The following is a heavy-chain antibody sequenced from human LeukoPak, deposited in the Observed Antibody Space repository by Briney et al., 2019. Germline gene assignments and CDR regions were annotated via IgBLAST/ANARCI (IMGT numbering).Heavy chain of an antibody. Sequence: SETLSLTCAVYGGSFSGYYWSWIRQPPGKGLEWIGEINHSGSTNYNPSLESRVTISVDTSKNQFSLKLSSVTAADTAVYYCAREGLRDSSTSSLVDPWGQGTLVTVSS. CDR3: AREGLRDSSTSSLVDP. V-gene: IGHV4-34*01. CDR1: GGSFSGYY. D-gene: IGHD2-2*01. J-gene: IGHJ5*02. CDR2: INHSGST.